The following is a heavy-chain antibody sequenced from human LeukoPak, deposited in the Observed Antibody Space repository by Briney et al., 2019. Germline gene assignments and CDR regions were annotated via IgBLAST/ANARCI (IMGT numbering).Heavy chain of an antibody. CDR1: GFTFNSYN. V-gene: IGHV3-21*01. CDR3: ARAHYSNYSPPPYYYYYYGMDV. D-gene: IGHD4-11*01. CDR2: ISSSSSYI. J-gene: IGHJ6*02. Sequence: GGSLRLSCAASGFTFNSYNMNWVRQAPGKGLEWVSSISSSSSYIYYADSVKGRFTISRDNAEKSLYLQMNSLRAEDTAVYYCARAHYSNYSPPPYYYYYYGMDVWGQGTTVTVSS.